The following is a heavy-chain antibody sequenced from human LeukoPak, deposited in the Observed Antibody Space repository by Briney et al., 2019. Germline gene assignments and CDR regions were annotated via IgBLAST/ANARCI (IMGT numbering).Heavy chain of an antibody. Sequence: PGGSLRLSCAASGFTFSSYEMNWVRQAPGKGLEWVSSISSSSIYIYYADSVKGRFTISRDNAKKSVHLQMNSLRAEDTAVYYCAKGIERVLRYFDWLFLPLDVWGKGTTVTISS. CDR2: ISSSSIYI. D-gene: IGHD3-9*01. CDR3: AKGIERVLRYFDWLFLPLDV. V-gene: IGHV3-21*04. CDR1: GFTFSSYE. J-gene: IGHJ6*04.